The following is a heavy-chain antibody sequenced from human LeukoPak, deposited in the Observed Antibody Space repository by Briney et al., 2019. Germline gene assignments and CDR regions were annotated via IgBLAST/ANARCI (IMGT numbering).Heavy chain of an antibody. CDR3: ARDGGYSGYDYQTFGY. J-gene: IGHJ4*02. D-gene: IGHD5-12*01. CDR2: IIPIFGTA. Sequence: ASVKVSCKASGGTFSSYAISWVRQAPGQGLEWMGGIIPIFGTANYAQKFQGRVTITADESTSTAYMELSSLRSEDTAVYYCARDGGYSGYDYQTFGYWGQGTLVTVSS. CDR1: GGTFSSYA. V-gene: IGHV1-69*13.